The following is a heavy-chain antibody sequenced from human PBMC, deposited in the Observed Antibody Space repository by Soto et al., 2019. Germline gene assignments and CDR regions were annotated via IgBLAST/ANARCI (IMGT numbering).Heavy chain of an antibody. D-gene: IGHD3-22*01. CDR3: VTYYYDSSGYYHPPYFDY. CDR2: IYYSGST. J-gene: IGHJ4*02. Sequence: PSETLSLTCTVSGGSISSGDYYWSWIRQPPGKGLEWIGYIYYSGSTYYNPSLKSRVTISVDTSKKQFSLKLSAVTAAYTAVYYCVTYYYDSSGYYHPPYFDYWGQGTLVTVSS. CDR1: GGSISSGDYY. V-gene: IGHV4-30-4*01.